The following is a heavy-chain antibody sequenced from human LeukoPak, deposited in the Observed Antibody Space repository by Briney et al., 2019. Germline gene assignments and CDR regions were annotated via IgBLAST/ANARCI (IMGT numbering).Heavy chain of an antibody. J-gene: IGHJ6*03. CDR2: IYYSGST. D-gene: IGHD2-2*01. Sequence: PSETLSLTCTVSGGSISSYYWSWIRQPPGKGLELIGYIYYSGSTNYNHSLKSRVTISVDTSKNQFSLKLSSVTAADTAVYYCAIVSSTSFIPGYYYYYMDVWGKGTTVTVSS. V-gene: IGHV4-59*01. CDR1: GGSISSYY. CDR3: AIVSSTSFIPGYYYYYMDV.